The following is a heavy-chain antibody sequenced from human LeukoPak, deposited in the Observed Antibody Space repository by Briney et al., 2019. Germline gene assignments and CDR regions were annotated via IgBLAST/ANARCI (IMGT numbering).Heavy chain of an antibody. CDR1: GGSFSGYY. V-gene: IGHV4-34*01. CDR3: AREQNLGD. D-gene: IGHD1-26*01. CDR2: INHSGST. J-gene: IGHJ4*02. Sequence: SETLSLTCAVYGGSFSGYYWSWIRQPPGKGLEWIGEINHSGSTNYNPSLKSRVTISVDTSKNQFSLKLSSVTAADTAVYYCAREQNLGDWGQGTLVTVSS.